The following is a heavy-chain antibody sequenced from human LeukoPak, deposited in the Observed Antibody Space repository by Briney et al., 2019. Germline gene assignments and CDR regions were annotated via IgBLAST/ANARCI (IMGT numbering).Heavy chain of an antibody. J-gene: IGHJ4*02. Sequence: GGSLRLSCAASGFTFSSYAMHWVRQAPGEGLEYVSAISSNGGRTYYANSVKGRFTISRGNSKNTLYLQMGSLRAEDMAVYYCAREDTAMGVDYWGQGTLVTVSS. CDR1: GFTFSSYA. CDR3: AREDTAMGVDY. CDR2: ISSNGGRT. D-gene: IGHD5-18*01. V-gene: IGHV3-64*01.